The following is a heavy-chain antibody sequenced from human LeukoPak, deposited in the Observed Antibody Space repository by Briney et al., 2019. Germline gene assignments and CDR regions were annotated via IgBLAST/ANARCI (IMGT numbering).Heavy chain of an antibody. CDR3: AKPQPGAFEI. CDR1: GYTLTELS. V-gene: IGHV1-24*01. J-gene: IGHJ3*02. CDR2: FDPEDGET. D-gene: IGHD2-2*01. Sequence: ASVKVSCKVSGYTLTELSMHWVRQAPGKGLEWMGGFDPEDGETIYAQKFQGRVTMTRDTSISTAYMELSRLRSDDTAFYYCAKPQPGAFEIWGQGTMVTVSS.